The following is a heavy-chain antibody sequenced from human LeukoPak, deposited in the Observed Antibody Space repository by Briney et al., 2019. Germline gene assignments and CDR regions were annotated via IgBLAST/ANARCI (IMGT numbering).Heavy chain of an antibody. CDR3: ARDHTVTTFASSYFDY. J-gene: IGHJ4*02. Sequence: GGTLRLSCAASGFTFSSYAMTWVRQAPGKGLEWVSYISSRSGSIYYADSVKGRFTISRDNGKNSLYLQMNSLRAEDTAVYYCARDHTVTTFASSYFDYWGQGTLVTVSS. D-gene: IGHD4-17*01. V-gene: IGHV3-48*01. CDR2: ISSRSGSI. CDR1: GFTFSSYA.